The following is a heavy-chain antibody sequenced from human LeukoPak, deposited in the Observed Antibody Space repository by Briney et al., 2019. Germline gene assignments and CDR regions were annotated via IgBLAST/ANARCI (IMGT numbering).Heavy chain of an antibody. V-gene: IGHV1-8*01. J-gene: IGHJ4*02. Sequence: GASVKVSCKASGYTFTSYDINWVRQATGQGLEWMGWTNPNSGNTGYAQKFQGRVTMTRNTSISTAYMELSSLRSEDTAVYYCARGITMVRDQSDYWGQGTLVTVSS. D-gene: IGHD3-10*01. CDR2: TNPNSGNT. CDR1: GYTFTSYD. CDR3: ARGITMVRDQSDY.